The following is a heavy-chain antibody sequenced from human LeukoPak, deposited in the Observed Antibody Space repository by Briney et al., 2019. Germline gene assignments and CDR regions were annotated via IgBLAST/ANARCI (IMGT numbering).Heavy chain of an antibody. D-gene: IGHD4-17*01. CDR1: GYTFTSYD. CDR3: ARKKIRSDAFDI. V-gene: IGHV1-8*01. CDR2: MNPNSGNT. Sequence: ASVKVSCKASGYTFTSYDINWVRQATGQGLEWVGWMNPNSGNTGYAQKFQGRVTMTRNTSISTAYMELSSLRSEDTAVYYCARKKIRSDAFDIWGQGTMVTVSS. J-gene: IGHJ3*02.